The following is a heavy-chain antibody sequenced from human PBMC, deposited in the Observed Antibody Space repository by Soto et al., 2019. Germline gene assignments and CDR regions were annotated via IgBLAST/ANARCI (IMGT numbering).Heavy chain of an antibody. J-gene: IGHJ3*02. D-gene: IGHD3-22*01. V-gene: IGHV4-30-2*01. Sequence: SETLSLTCAASGGPISSGGYSWSWIRQPPGKGLEWIGYIYHSGSTYYNPSLKSRVTISVDRSKNQFSLKLSSVTAADTAVYYCARGGYYDSSGYYHVAFDIWGQGTMVT. CDR3: ARGGYYDSSGYYHVAFDI. CDR1: GGPISSGGYS. CDR2: IYHSGST.